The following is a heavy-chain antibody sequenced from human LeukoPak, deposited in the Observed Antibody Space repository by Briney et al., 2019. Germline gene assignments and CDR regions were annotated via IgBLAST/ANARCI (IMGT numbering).Heavy chain of an antibody. D-gene: IGHD2-2*02. CDR3: ATYCSSTSCYTPFDY. Sequence: PSETLSLTCAVSGGSISSYYWSWFRQPPGKGLEGIGYIYYSGSTNYNPSLKSRVTISVDTSKNQLSLKLSSVTAADTAVYYCATYCSSTSCYTPFDYWGQGTLVTVSS. CDR2: IYYSGST. CDR1: GGSISSYY. J-gene: IGHJ4*02. V-gene: IGHV4-59*08.